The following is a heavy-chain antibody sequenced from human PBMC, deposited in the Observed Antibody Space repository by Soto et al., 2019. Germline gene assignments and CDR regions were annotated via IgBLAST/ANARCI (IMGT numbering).Heavy chain of an antibody. CDR1: GFTFRNAW. CDR2: IKSKTDGGTT. Sequence: PGGSLRLSCAASGFTFRNAWMSWVRQAPGKGLEWVGRIKSKTDGGTTDYAAPVKGRFTTSRDDSKNTLYLRMNSLKTEDTAVYYCTTVAVTAPYYYGMDVWGQGTTVTVSS. V-gene: IGHV3-15*01. J-gene: IGHJ6*02. D-gene: IGHD4-4*01. CDR3: TTVAVTAPYYYGMDV.